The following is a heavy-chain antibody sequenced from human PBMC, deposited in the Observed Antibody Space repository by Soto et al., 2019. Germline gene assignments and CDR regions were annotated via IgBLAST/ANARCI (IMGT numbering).Heavy chain of an antibody. D-gene: IGHD2-21*01. J-gene: IGHJ4*02. Sequence: EVQLVESGGALVQPCGSLRLSCAAPGFNFNNFWMSWVRQAPGKGLEWVATIRQDGSERHYVDSVRGRFTLSRDNAENSLLLQVSSLRVEDTAVYYCARGCGRLSCPYSFAYGGQGTLVAVSS. V-gene: IGHV3-7*04. CDR2: IRQDGSER. CDR3: ARGCGRLSCPYSFAY. CDR1: GFNFNNFW.